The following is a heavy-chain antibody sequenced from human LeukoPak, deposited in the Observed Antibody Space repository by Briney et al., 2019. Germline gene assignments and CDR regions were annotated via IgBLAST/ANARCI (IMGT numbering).Heavy chain of an antibody. CDR2: VSHSGGT. CDR3: ARSGSKVMTAINF. J-gene: IGHJ4*02. V-gene: IGHV4-30-2*02. D-gene: IGHD2-21*02. CDR1: GGSISSGGYY. Sequence: SQTLSLTCTVSGGSISSGGYYWSWIRQPPGKGLEWVGYVSHSGGTYYNPSLKSRVTISVDTSNNQFSLKLSSVTAADTAVYYCARSGSKVMTAINFWGQGTLVTVSS.